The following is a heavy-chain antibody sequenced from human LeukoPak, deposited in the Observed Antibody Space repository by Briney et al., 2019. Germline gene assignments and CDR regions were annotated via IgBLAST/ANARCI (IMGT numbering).Heavy chain of an antibody. CDR1: AGSISSSDYY. Sequence: SETLSLTCTVSAGSISSSDYYWGWIRQSPGKGLEWIGRISYSGNTYYNPSLKSRVTISVDTSKNHFSLGLSSVTAADTAVYYYMDVWGEGTTVAVSS. CDR3: MDV. J-gene: IGHJ6*03. CDR2: ISYSGNT. V-gene: IGHV4-39*02.